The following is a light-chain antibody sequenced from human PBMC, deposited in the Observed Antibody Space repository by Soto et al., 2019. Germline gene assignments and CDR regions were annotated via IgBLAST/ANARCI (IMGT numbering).Light chain of an antibody. Sequence: DIQMTQSPSSLSASIGDRVTITCRASQGISNFLAWYQQKPGKVPKVLIYAASTLQSGVPSRFSGSGSGTEFTLTISSLQPEDVATYYCQNYNRAPRTFGQGTKVEIK. CDR3: QNYNRAPRT. CDR2: AAS. J-gene: IGKJ1*01. V-gene: IGKV1-27*01. CDR1: QGISNF.